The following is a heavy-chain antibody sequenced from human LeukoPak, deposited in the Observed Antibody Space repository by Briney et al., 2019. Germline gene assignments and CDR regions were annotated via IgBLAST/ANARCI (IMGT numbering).Heavy chain of an antibody. CDR3: AKGYCSGGSCYPGDYYYGMDV. D-gene: IGHD2-15*01. CDR1: GFTFSSYA. CDR2: ISSSSSYI. V-gene: IGHV3-21*01. Sequence: GGSLRLSCAASGFTFSSYAMSWVRQAPGKGLEWVSSISSSSSYIYYADSVKGRFTISRDNAKNSLYLQMNSLRAEDTAVYYCAKGYCSGGSCYPGDYYYGMDVWGQGTTVTVSS. J-gene: IGHJ6*02.